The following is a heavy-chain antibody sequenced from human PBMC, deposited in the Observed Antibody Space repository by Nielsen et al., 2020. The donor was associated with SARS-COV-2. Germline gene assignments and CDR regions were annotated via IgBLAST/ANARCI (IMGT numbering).Heavy chain of an antibody. CDR1: GFTFSSYA. V-gene: IGHV3-21*01. CDR2: ISSSSSYI. CDR3: ARAFGVVTPYYFDY. Sequence: GESLKISCAASGFTFSSYAMSWVRQAPGKGLEWVSSISSSSSYIYYADSVKGRFTISRDNAKNSLYLQMNSLRAEDTAVYYCARAFGVVTPYYFDYWGQGTLVTVSS. D-gene: IGHD3-3*01. J-gene: IGHJ4*02.